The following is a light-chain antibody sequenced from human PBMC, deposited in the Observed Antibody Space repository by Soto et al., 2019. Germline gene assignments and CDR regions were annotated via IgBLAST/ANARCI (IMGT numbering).Light chain of an antibody. CDR1: SSDVGRYNY. Sequence: QSALTQPASVSGSPGQSITISCTGTSSDVGRYNYVSWFQQHPGKAPKLMIFEVSTRPSGVSNRFSDSKSGNTASLTISGLQIEDEADYYCCSYTSSTSAVFGGGTKLTVL. CDR3: CSYTSSTSAV. J-gene: IGLJ2*01. V-gene: IGLV2-14*01. CDR2: EVS.